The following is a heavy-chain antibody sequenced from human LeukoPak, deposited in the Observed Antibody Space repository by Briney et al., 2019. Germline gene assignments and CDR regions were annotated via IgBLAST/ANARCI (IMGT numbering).Heavy chain of an antibody. J-gene: IGHJ4*02. CDR1: GFSLSNYA. D-gene: IGHD3-16*02. V-gene: IGHV3-48*03. Sequence: PGGSLRLSCGVSGFSLSNYAVNWVRQAPGKGLEWVSYISSSGSTIYYADSVKGRFTISRDNAKNSLYLQMNSLRAEDTAVYYCARGRDYVWGSYLYWGQGTLVTVSS. CDR3: ARGRDYVWGSYLY. CDR2: ISSSGSTI.